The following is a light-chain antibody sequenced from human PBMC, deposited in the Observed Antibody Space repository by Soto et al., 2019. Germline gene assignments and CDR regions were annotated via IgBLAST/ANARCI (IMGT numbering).Light chain of an antibody. J-gene: IGLJ3*02. V-gene: IGLV1-44*01. CDR1: SSNIGSNA. CDR2: SNN. CDR3: AAWDDSLNGPL. Sequence: QSVLTQPPSASGTPGQRVTISCSGSSSNIGSNAVNWYQQLPGTAPTLLIYSNNQRPSGVPDRFSGSKSGTSASLAVNGLQSEDEADYYCAAWDDSLNGPLFGGGTPLTVL.